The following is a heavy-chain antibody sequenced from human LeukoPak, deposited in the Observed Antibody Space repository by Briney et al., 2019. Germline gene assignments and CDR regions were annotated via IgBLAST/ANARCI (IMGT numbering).Heavy chain of an antibody. D-gene: IGHD2-2*01. J-gene: IGHJ4*02. V-gene: IGHV1-2*06. CDR3: ARGTINAYSVVVVPAAMEADY. CDR1: GYTFTDYY. Sequence: ASVKVSCKASGYTFTDYYMHWVRQAPGQGLEWMGRINPNSGGTNYAQKFQGRVTMTSDTSISTAYMELSILTSDDTAVYYCARGTINAYSVVVVPAAMEADYWGQGTLVTVSS. CDR2: INPNSGGT.